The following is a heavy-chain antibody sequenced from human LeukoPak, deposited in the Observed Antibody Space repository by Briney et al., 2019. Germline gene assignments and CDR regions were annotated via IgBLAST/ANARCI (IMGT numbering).Heavy chain of an antibody. D-gene: IGHD3-16*01. J-gene: IGHJ4*02. CDR2: IYYSGST. Sequence: SETLSLTRTVSGGSISSSSYYWGWIPQPPGKGLEWIGSIYYSGSTYYNPSLKSRVTISVDTSKNQFSLKVSSVTAADTAVYYSARTVGGVKEFDNWGQGTLVTVSS. V-gene: IGHV4-39*01. CDR3: ARTVGGVKEFDN. CDR1: GGSISSSSYY.